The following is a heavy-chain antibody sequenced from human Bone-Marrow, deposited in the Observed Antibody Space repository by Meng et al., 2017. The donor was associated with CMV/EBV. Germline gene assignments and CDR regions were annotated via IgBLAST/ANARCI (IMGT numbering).Heavy chain of an antibody. CDR1: GFTFSSYG. D-gene: IGHD3-10*01. J-gene: IGHJ4*02. Sequence: GESLKISCAASGFTFSSYGMHWVRQAPGKGLEWVAFIRYDGSNKYYADSVRGRFTISRDNSKNTLYLQMNSLRAEDTAVYYCAKSTGHAWGQGTLVTVSS. V-gene: IGHV3-30*02. CDR2: IRYDGSNK. CDR3: AKSTGHA.